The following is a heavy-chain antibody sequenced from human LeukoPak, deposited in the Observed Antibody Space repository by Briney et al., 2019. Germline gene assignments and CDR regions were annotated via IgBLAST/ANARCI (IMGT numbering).Heavy chain of an antibody. V-gene: IGHV4-34*01. Sequence: SETLSLTCAVYGGSFSGYYWSWIRQPPGKGLEWIGEINHSGSTNYNPSLKSRVTISVDTSKNQFSLKLSSVTAADTAVYYCAIRHYDSSGYPDWFDPWGQGTLVTVSS. CDR2: INHSGST. CDR3: AIRHYDSSGYPDWFDP. CDR1: GGSFSGYY. J-gene: IGHJ5*02. D-gene: IGHD3-22*01.